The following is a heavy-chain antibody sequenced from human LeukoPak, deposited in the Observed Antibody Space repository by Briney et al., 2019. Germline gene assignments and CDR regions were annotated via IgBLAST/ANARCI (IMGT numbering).Heavy chain of an antibody. CDR1: GFTFSDYY. J-gene: IGHJ5*02. D-gene: IGHD5-24*01. CDR2: ISNTGSFT. V-gene: IGHV3-11*04. Sequence: GGSLRLSCAASGFTFSDYYMSWVRQAPGKGLEWVSYISNTGSFTYYADSVKGRFTISRDNAKNSLYLQMNSLRAEDTAVYYCARTKKGDGYNMYDWFDPWGQGTLVTVSS. CDR3: ARTKKGDGYNMYDWFDP.